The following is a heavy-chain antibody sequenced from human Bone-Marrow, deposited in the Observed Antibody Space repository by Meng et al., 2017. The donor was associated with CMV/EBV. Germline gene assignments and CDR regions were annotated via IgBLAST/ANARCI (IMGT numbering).Heavy chain of an antibody. D-gene: IGHD3-10*02. CDR3: AVGVRAIPGVRLGY. CDR1: GYTFTDYY. Sequence: ASVKVSCKASGYTFTDYYIQWVRQAPGQGLEWVGWIKPKSGGTNYAQKLQGRVTMTIDTSITTAYMELSSLRPDDTAVYYCAVGVRAIPGVRLGYWGQGALVTVSS. V-gene: IGHV1-2*02. J-gene: IGHJ4*02. CDR2: IKPKSGGT.